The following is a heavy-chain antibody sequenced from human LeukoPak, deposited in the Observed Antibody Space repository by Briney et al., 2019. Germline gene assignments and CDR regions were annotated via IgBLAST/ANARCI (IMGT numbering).Heavy chain of an antibody. CDR2: INSDGSST. D-gene: IGHD3-10*01. Sequence: PGGSLRLSCAASGFTFSSYWMHWVRQAPGKGLVWVSRINSDGSSTRYADSVKGRFTISRDNAKNTLYLQMDSLRAEDTAVYYCARGPGFPSGRFDPWGQGTLVTVSS. CDR1: GFTFSSYW. V-gene: IGHV3-74*01. J-gene: IGHJ5*02. CDR3: ARGPGFPSGRFDP.